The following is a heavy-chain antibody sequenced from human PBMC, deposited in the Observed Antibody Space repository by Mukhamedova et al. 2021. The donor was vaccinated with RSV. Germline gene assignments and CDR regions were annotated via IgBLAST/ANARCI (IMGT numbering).Heavy chain of an antibody. CDR2: ISYDGSNK. CDR3: AREDIVATPYYFDY. CDR1: GFTFSSYA. J-gene: IGHJ4*01. Sequence: GFTFSSYAMHWVRQAPGKGLEWVAVISYDGSNKYYADSVKGRFTISRDNSKNTLNLQMNSLRAEDTAVYYCAREDIVATPYYFDY. D-gene: IGHD5-12*01. V-gene: IGHV3-30*04.